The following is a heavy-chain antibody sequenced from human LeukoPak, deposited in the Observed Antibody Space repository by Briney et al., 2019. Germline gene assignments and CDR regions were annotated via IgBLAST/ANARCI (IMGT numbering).Heavy chain of an antibody. D-gene: IGHD3-22*01. CDR3: ARLSPYDSGGYYSQFDC. CDR1: GFTVSSNY. Sequence: GGSLRLSCAASGFTVSSNYMNWVRQAPGKGLEWVSVIYGGGSTYYADSVKGRFTISRDNSKSTLYLQMNSLRAEDTAVYYCARLSPYDSGGYYSQFDCWGQGTLVTVSS. V-gene: IGHV3-53*01. CDR2: IYGGGST. J-gene: IGHJ4*02.